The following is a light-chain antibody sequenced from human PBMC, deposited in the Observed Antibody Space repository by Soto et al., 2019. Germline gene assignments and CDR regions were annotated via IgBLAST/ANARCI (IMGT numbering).Light chain of an antibody. J-gene: IGKJ5*01. CDR3: QQRYSTPIT. Sequence: IQMTQSPSTLSASVGDRVTITCRASQNIYTWLAWYQQKPGKDPKLLIYAASSLQSGVPSRFSGSGSGTDFTLTISSLQTEDFATYDCQQRYSTPITFGQGTRLEIK. CDR1: QNIYTW. CDR2: AAS. V-gene: IGKV1-39*01.